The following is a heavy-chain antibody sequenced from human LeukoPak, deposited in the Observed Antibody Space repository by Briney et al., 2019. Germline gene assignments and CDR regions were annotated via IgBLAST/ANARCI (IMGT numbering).Heavy chain of an antibody. Sequence: PGGSLMLSCAASGFTVSSNYMSWVRQAPGKGLEWVSVIYSGGSTYYADSVKGRFIISRDGSGNTLYLQMNSLRVEDTAVYFCGREIPLAGTFYFDNWGQGTLVTVSS. CDR3: GREIPLAGTFYFDN. CDR1: GFTVSSNY. CDR2: IYSGGST. D-gene: IGHD6-19*01. V-gene: IGHV3-53*01. J-gene: IGHJ4*02.